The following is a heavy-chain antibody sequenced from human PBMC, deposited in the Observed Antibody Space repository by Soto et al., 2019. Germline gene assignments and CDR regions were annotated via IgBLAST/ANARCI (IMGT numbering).Heavy chain of an antibody. CDR1: GYTFTKYD. J-gene: IGHJ3*02. CDR3: ANLPVDSSGLYDAFDI. D-gene: IGHD3-22*01. CDR2: FDPENGDT. Sequence: ASVKVSCKASGYTFTKYDINWVRQAPGQGLEWMGWFDPENGDTNYAQKFQGRVTMTEDTSTDTAYMELSSLRSEGTAVYYCANLPVDSSGLYDAFDIWGQGTIVTVSS. V-gene: IGHV1-24*01.